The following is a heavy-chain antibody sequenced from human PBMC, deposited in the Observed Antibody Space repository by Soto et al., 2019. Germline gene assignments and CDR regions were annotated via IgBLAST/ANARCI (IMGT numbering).Heavy chain of an antibody. CDR2: ISSSRTYI. V-gene: IGHV3-21*01. J-gene: IGHJ5*02. D-gene: IGHD6-19*01. CDR1: GFAFSSYS. Sequence: GGSLRLSCAASGFAFSSYSMNWVRQAPGKGLEWVSSISSSRTYIYYADSVKGRFTISRDSAKNSLYLQMNSLRAEDTAVYYCARSITVAGLNNWFDPWGQGTLVTVSS. CDR3: ARSITVAGLNNWFDP.